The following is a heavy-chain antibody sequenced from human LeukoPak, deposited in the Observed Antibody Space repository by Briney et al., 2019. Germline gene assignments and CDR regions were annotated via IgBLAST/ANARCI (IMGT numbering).Heavy chain of an antibody. CDR2: IYTRGST. J-gene: IGHJ6*02. D-gene: IGHD3-3*01. Sequence: SETLSLTCTVSGGSISSGSYYWSWIRQPAGKGLEWIGRIYTRGSTNYNPSLKSRVTISVDTSKNQFSLKLSSVTAADTAVYYCARGWRQTIFAYGMDVWGQGTTVTVSS. CDR3: ARGWRQTIFAYGMDV. CDR1: GGSISSGSYY. V-gene: IGHV4-61*02.